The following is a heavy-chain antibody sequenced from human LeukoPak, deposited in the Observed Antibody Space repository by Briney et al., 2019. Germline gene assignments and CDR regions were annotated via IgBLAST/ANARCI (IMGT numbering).Heavy chain of an antibody. CDR2: INDSGRT. CDR3: GRGAFRWGGSSLYYYGMDV. V-gene: IGHV4-34*01. Sequence: AQTLSLTWAVDCRSVSIYYWGWIRHPPGNWLELIVVINDSGRTNYTPSLKSRVTISVDTSKNQFSLKLSSVTDADTAVYYCGRGAFRWGGSSLYYYGMDVWGQGTTVTVS. J-gene: IGHJ6*02. CDR1: CRSVSIYY. D-gene: IGHD6-6*01.